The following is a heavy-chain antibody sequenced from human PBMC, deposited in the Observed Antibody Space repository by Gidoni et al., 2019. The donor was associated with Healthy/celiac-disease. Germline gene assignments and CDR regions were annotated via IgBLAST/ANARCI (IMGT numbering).Heavy chain of an antibody. J-gene: IGHJ5*02. D-gene: IGHD2-2*01. V-gene: IGHV3-15*01. Sequence: EVQLVESGGGLVKPGGSLSRSWAAAGVTFSNAWMSWVRQAPGKGLEWVGRIKSKTDGGTTDYAAPVKGRFTISRDDSKNTLYLQMNSLKTEDTAVYYCTPPLGYCSSTSCPWGQGTLVTVSS. CDR2: IKSKTDGGTT. CDR3: TPPLGYCSSTSCP. CDR1: GVTFSNAW.